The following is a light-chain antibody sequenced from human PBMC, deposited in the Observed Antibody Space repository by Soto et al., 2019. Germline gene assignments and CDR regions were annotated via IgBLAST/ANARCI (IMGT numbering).Light chain of an antibody. CDR3: SSYAGSNNYV. Sequence: SVLTQPPSASGSPGQSVTISCTGTSSDVGGYNYVSWYQQHPGKAPKLMIYEVSKRPSGVPDRFSGSKSGNTASLTVSVLQAEDEADYYCSSYAGSNNYVFGTGTKVTVL. V-gene: IGLV2-8*01. J-gene: IGLJ1*01. CDR2: EVS. CDR1: SSDVGGYNY.